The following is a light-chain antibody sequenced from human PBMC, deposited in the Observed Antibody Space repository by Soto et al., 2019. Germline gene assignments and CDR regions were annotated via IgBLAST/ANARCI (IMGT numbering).Light chain of an antibody. CDR1: QSVDTL. Sequence: DVQMTQFPYTLSASVGGRVTITCRASQSVDTLLAWYQHKPGKAPKLLISAASNLESGVPSRFSGSGSGTQFTLTIRSLQPEDSAAYDCQQYSHYTSFGQGTKLEL. CDR2: AAS. CDR3: QQYSHYTS. V-gene: IGKV1-5*03. J-gene: IGKJ2*01.